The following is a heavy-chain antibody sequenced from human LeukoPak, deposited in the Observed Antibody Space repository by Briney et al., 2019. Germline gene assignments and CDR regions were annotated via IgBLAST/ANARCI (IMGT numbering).Heavy chain of an antibody. V-gene: IGHV3-48*02. CDR2: ISNTGSPI. CDR1: GFTFNSYA. Sequence: GGSLRLSYAASGFTFNSYAMNLVRQAPGKGLEWLSYISNTGSPIYYADSVKGRFTVSRDNAKNSLYLEMSSLRDEDTAVYYCTRDGGRREDYWGQGTLVTVSS. CDR3: TRDGGRREDY. D-gene: IGHD1-26*01. J-gene: IGHJ4*02.